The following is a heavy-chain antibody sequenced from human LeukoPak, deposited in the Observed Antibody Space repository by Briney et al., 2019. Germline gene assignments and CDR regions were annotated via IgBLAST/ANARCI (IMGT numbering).Heavy chain of an antibody. CDR1: GFTFDDYA. Sequence: GGSLRLSCAASGFTFDDYAMHWVRQAPGKGLEWVSGISWNSGSIGYADSVKGRFTISRDNAKNSLYLQMNSLRAEDTALYYCAKGGRCSGGSCYDKGRIDYWGQGTLVAVSS. CDR2: ISWNSGSI. CDR3: AKGGRCSGGSCYDKGRIDY. D-gene: IGHD2-15*01. V-gene: IGHV3-9*01. J-gene: IGHJ4*02.